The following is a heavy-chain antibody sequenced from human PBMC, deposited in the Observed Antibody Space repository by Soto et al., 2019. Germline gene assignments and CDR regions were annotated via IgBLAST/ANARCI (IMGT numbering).Heavy chain of an antibody. CDR1: GFTFSDYY. V-gene: IGHV3-72*01. J-gene: IGHJ4*02. CDR2: SRDKGNSYST. Sequence: EVQLVEPGGGLVQPGGSLRLSCAGSGFTFSDYYIDWVRQAPGKGLEWVGRSRDKGNSYSTDYAASVKGRFTISRDASKNSLFLQMNSLKTEDTALYYCTRCRTGTTASDYWGQGTLVTVSS. CDR3: TRCRTGTTASDY. D-gene: IGHD1-7*01.